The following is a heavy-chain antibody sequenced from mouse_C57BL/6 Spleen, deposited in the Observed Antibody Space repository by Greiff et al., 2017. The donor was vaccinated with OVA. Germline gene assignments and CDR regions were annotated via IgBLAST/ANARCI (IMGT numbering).Heavy chain of an antibody. V-gene: IGHV1-47*01. CDR2: FHPYNDDT. J-gene: IGHJ3*01. CDR1: GYTFTTYP. CDR3: ARRGYGYDGVWFAY. Sequence: VQLQESGAELVKPGASVTMSCKASGYTFTTYPIEWMKQNHGKSLAWIGNFHPYNDDTKYNEKFKGKATLTVEKSSSTVYLELSRLTSDDSAVYYGARRGYGYDGVWFAYWGQGTLVTVAA. D-gene: IGHD2-2*01.